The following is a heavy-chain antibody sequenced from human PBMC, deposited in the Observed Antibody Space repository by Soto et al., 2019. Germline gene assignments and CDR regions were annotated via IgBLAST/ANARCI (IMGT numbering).Heavy chain of an antibody. CDR1: GYTFSSYC. CDR3: ARYRGPNWFDP. V-gene: IGHV1-18*01. CDR2: ISAYNGNT. Sequence: GASVKVSCKASGYTFSSYCIRWVRQAPGQGLEWMGWISAYNGNTNYAQKLQGRVTMTTDTSTSTAYMELRSLRSDDTAVYYCARYRGPNWFDPWGQGTLVTVSS. D-gene: IGHD3-10*01. J-gene: IGHJ5*02.